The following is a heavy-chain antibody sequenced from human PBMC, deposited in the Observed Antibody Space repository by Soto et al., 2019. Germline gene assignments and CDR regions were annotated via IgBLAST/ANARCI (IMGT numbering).Heavy chain of an antibody. Sequence: QVQLQESGPGLVKPSETLSLTCTVSGGSISGYYWSWIRQPPGKRLEWIGYINYFGSTNYNPSLKCGVTISVDTSRDQFSLSLASVTAADTAVYYCARYFAWPSGFDIWGQGTMVTVSS. D-gene: IGHD3-9*01. CDR1: GGSISGYY. CDR2: INYFGST. V-gene: IGHV4-59*01. J-gene: IGHJ3*02. CDR3: ARYFAWPSGFDI.